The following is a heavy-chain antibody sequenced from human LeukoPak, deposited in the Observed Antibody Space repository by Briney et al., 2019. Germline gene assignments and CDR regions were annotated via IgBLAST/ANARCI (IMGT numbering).Heavy chain of an antibody. CDR3: ARPYSSGWPEKNWFDP. D-gene: IGHD6-19*01. Sequence: PSETLSLTCAVYGGSFSGYYWSWIRQPPGKGLEWIGEINHSGSTNYNPSLKSRVTISVDTSKNQFSLKLSSVTAADTAVYYCARPYSSGWPEKNWFDPWGQGTLVTVSS. CDR2: INHSGST. V-gene: IGHV4-34*01. CDR1: GGSFSGYY. J-gene: IGHJ5*02.